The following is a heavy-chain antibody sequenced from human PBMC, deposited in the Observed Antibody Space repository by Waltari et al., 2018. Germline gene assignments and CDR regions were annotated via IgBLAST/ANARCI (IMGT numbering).Heavy chain of an antibody. CDR3: VRDQWFAFDI. J-gene: IGHJ3*02. V-gene: IGHV3-7*01. CDR2: IMTDGREE. D-gene: IGHD3-22*01. CDR1: GFTLRNYW. Sequence: EVQLVESGGGLVQPGGSLRLSCAAFGFTLRNYWMSWVRQAPGKGLEWVANIMTDGREEYYVDSVRGRFTISRDNAKNSLYLQMNSLRPEDTAVYYCVRDQWFAFDIWGQGTMVTVSS.